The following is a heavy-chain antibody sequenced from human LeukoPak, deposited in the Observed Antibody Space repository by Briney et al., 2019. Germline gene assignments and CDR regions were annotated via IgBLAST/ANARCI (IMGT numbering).Heavy chain of an antibody. D-gene: IGHD2-2*01. V-gene: IGHV1-69*13. CDR3: ARGGRSTSWYAFYGIDV. CDR2: LIPVFGTA. J-gene: IGHJ6*04. Sequence: GAAVKVSSKHSGGSFSSYTISWVRQAPRQGVGWMGGLIPVFGTANYTQKFQGRVTITADESTSTACMELRNLRSEDTAVYYCARGGRSTSWYAFYGIDVWGKGTTVTVSS. CDR1: GGSFSSYT.